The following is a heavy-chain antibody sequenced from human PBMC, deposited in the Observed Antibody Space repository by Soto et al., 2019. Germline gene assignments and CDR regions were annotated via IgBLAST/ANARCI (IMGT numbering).Heavy chain of an antibody. J-gene: IGHJ4*02. CDR3: ARDSVYDSSGYHFDY. D-gene: IGHD3-22*01. CDR2: INPNSGGT. Sequence: ASVKVSCKASGYTFTGYYMHWVRQAPGQGLEWMGWINPNSGGTNYAQKFQGWVTMTRDTSISTAYMELSRLRSDDTAVYYCARDSVYDSSGYHFDYWGQGTLATVSS. V-gene: IGHV1-2*04. CDR1: GYTFTGYY.